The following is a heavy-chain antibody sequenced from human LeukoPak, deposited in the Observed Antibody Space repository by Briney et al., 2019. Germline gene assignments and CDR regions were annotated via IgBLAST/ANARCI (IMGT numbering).Heavy chain of an antibody. CDR3: AKDKRAGSSWYYFDY. J-gene: IGHJ4*02. CDR2: ISWNSGSI. Sequence: GGSLRLSCAASGFTFDDYAMHWVRQAPGKGLEWVSGISWNSGSIGYADSVKGRFTISRGNAKNSLYLQMNSLRAEDTALYYCAKDKRAGSSWYYFDYWGQGTLVTVPS. D-gene: IGHD6-13*01. CDR1: GFTFDDYA. V-gene: IGHV3-9*01.